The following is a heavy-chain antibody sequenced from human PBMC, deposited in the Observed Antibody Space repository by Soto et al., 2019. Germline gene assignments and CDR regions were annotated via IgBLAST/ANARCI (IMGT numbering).Heavy chain of an antibody. V-gene: IGHV4-34*01. J-gene: IGHJ4*02. CDR1: SGSFGGYY. CDR3: ARAPKVSGSSQTRPDF. D-gene: IGHD6-6*01. CDR2: ISQSGNT. Sequence: SETLSLTCSIYSGSFGGYYWSWIRQPPGKGLEWIGEISQSGNTNYSPSLKSRVSISIDTSKKQFSLNLASVSAAGTAVYYCARAPKVSGSSQTRPDFWGQGTLVTVSS.